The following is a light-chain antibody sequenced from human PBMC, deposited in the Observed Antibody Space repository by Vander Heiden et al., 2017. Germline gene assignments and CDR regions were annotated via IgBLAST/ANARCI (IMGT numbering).Light chain of an antibody. V-gene: IGLV3-9*01. CDR1: NIGSKN. CDR3: QVWDSSTGGV. J-gene: IGLJ2*01. CDR2: RDS. Sequence: YEPTQPLSGSVALGQTARIACGGNNIGSKNVRWYQQKPGQAPVLVIYRDSNRPSGIPERFSGSNSGNTATLTISRAQAGDEADYYCQVWDSSTGGVFGGGTKLTVL.